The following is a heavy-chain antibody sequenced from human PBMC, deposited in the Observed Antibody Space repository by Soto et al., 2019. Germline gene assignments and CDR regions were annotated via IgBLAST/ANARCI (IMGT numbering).Heavy chain of an antibody. CDR1: GYTFTSYA. D-gene: IGHD3-9*01. CDR3: ARDLYFDWPKAYGMDV. Sequence: ASVKVSCKASGYTFTSYAMHWVRQAPGQRLEWMGWINAGNGNTKYSQKFQGRVTITRDTSASTAYMELSSLRPEDTAVYYCARDLYFDWPKAYGMDVWGQGTTVTVSS. J-gene: IGHJ6*02. CDR2: INAGNGNT. V-gene: IGHV1-3*01.